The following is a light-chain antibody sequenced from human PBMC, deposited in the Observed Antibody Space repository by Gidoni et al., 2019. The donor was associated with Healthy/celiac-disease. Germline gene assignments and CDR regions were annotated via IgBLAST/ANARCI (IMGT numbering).Light chain of an antibody. J-gene: IGKJ4*01. V-gene: IGKV1-8*01. CDR3: QQYYSYPPLT. Sequence: AIRMTQSPSSLSASTGDRVTITCRASQGISSYLDWYQQKPGKAPKLLIYAASTLQSGVPSRFSGSGSGTDFTLTISCLQSEDFATYYYQQYYSYPPLTFGGGTKVEIK. CDR1: QGISSY. CDR2: AAS.